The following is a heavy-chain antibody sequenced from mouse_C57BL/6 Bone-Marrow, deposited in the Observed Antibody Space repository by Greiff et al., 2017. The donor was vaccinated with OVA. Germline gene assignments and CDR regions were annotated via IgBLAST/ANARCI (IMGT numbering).Heavy chain of an antibody. Sequence: QVQLQQSGAELVRPGASVKLSCKASGYTFTDYYINWVKQRPGQGLEWIARIYPGSGNTYYNEKFKGKATLTAEKSSSTAYMQLSSLTSEDSAVYVGARNWDYYPFAYWGQGPLVTVSA. V-gene: IGHV1-76*01. CDR1: GYTFTDYY. D-gene: IGHD2-1*01. CDR3: ARNWDYYPFAY. J-gene: IGHJ3*01. CDR2: IYPGSGNT.